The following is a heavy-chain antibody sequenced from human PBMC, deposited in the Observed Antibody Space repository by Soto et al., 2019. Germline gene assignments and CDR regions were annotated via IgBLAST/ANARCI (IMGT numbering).Heavy chain of an antibody. CDR3: ARGLDYDFWSGYYYYYGMDV. CDR2: IYHSGRT. J-gene: IGHJ6*02. V-gene: IGHV4-4*02. D-gene: IGHD3-3*01. Sequence: VRYLKKKGLEWIGEIYHSGRTNYNPSLKSRVTISVDKSKNQFSLKLSSVTAADTAVYYCARGLDYDFWSGYYYYYGMDVWGQGTTV.